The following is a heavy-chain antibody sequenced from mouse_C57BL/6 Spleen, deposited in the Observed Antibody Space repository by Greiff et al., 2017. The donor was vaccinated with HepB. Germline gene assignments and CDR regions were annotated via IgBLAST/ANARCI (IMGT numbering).Heavy chain of an antibody. CDR2: INPNNGGT. CDR1: GYSFTDYN. V-gene: IGHV1-18*01. D-gene: IGHD2-5*01. CDR3: ARGLYYSNYVYAMDY. J-gene: IGHJ4*01. Sequence: SGPELVKPGASVKIPCKASGYSFTDYNMDWVKQSHGKSLEWIGDINPNNGGTIYNQKFKGKATLTVDKSSSTAYMELRSLTSEDTAVYYCARGLYYSNYVYAMDYWGQGTSVTVSS.